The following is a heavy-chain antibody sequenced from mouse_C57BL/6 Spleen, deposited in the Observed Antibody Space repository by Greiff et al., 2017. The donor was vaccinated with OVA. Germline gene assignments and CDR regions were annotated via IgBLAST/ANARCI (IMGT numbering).Heavy chain of an antibody. V-gene: IGHV5-4*01. CDR2: ISDGGSYT. D-gene: IGHD2-5*01. CDR3: AREAYYSKGYFDY. CDR1: GFTFSSYA. J-gene: IGHJ2*01. Sequence: DVHLVESGGGLVKPGGSLKLSCAASGFTFSSYAMSWVRQTPEKRLEWVATISDGGSYTYYPDNVKGRFTISRDNAKNNLYLQMSHLKSEDTAMYYCAREAYYSKGYFDYWGQGTTLTVSS.